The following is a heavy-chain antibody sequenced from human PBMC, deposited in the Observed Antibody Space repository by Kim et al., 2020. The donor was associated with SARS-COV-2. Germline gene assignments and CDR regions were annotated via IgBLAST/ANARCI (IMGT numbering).Heavy chain of an antibody. D-gene: IGHD3-10*01. Sequence: GGSLRLSCAASGFTFGDYAMHWVRQVPGKGLEWVSSINGMSHQLDYADSVKGRFTISRDNAKNSLYLQMNSLRLEDTALYYCAKDRLVRGIIVRDAFHMWGQGTLVTVSS. CDR3: AKDRLVRGIIVRDAFHM. CDR1: GFTFGDYA. V-gene: IGHV3-9*01. CDR2: INGMSHQL. J-gene: IGHJ3*02.